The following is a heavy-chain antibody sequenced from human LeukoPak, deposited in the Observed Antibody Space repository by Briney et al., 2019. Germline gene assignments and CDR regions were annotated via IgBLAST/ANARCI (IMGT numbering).Heavy chain of an antibody. J-gene: IGHJ4*02. V-gene: IGHV1-2*06. CDR3: ARADWGSGIYYFDY. CDR1: EYTFTGYY. D-gene: IGHD7-27*01. CDR2: INPNSGGT. Sequence: GASVKVSCKASEYTFTGYYMHWVRQAPGQGLEWMGRINPNSGGTNYAQKFQGRVTMTRDTSISTANMELSGLRSDDTAVYYCARADWGSGIYYFDYWGQGALVTVSS.